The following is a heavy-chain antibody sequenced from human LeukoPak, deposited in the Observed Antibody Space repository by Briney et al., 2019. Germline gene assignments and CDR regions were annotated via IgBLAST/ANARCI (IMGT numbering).Heavy chain of an antibody. J-gene: IGHJ5*02. D-gene: IGHD6-13*01. V-gene: IGHV1-8*03. CDR2: MNPNSGNT. CDR1: GYTFTSYD. Sequence: ASVKVSCKASGYTFTSYDINWVRQATGQGLEWMGWMNPNSGNTGYAQKFQGRVTITRNTSISTAYMELSSLRSEDAAVYYCARGGSSWYEVWFDPWGQGTLVTVSS. CDR3: ARGGSSWYEVWFDP.